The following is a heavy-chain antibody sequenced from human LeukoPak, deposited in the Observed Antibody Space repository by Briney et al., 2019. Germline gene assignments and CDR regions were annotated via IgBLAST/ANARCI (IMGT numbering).Heavy chain of an antibody. D-gene: IGHD6-13*01. J-gene: IGHJ4*02. CDR1: GFTFSTYA. CDR2: ISSKSNYI. V-gene: IGHV3-21*01. Sequence: GGSLRLSCAASGFTFSTYAMNWVRQAPGKGLEWVASISSKSNYIYYADSLKGRFTISRDNAKNSLYLRLISLRAEDTAVYYCARDIESYSGRWSYFDYWGQGTLVTVSS. CDR3: ARDIESYSGRWSYFDY.